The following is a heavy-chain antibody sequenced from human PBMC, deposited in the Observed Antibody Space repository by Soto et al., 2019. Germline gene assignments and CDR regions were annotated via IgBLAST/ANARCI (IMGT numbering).Heavy chain of an antibody. J-gene: IGHJ4*02. CDR2: IYSKAGKM. D-gene: IGHD2-15*01. V-gene: IGHV1-18*01. CDR1: GYTFNDFG. CDR3: ARDIAFDIDY. Sequence: QVHLLQSGAEVQKPGASVKVSCKTSGYTFNDFGITWVRQAPGLGLEWLGWIYSKAGKMNFAPKFQNRVTMTPDTSTSTAFMELTSLTFDDSAIYFCARDIAFDIDYWGQGPLVTVS.